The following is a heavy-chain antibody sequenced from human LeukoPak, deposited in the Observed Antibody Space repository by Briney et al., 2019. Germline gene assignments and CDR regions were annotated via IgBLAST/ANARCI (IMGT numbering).Heavy chain of an antibody. V-gene: IGHV3-21*01. D-gene: IGHD5-12*01. Sequence: GGSLRLSCAASGFTFSSYSMNWVRQAPGKGLEWVSSISSSSSYIYYADSVKGRFTISRDNAKNSLYPQMNSLRAEDTAVYYCARVRRGYSGYSFDYWGQATLVTVSS. J-gene: IGHJ4*02. CDR3: ARVRRGYSGYSFDY. CDR2: ISSSSSYI. CDR1: GFTFSSYS.